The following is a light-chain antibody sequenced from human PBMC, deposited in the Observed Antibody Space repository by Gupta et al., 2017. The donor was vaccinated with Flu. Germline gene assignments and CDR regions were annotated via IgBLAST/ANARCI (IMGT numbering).Light chain of an antibody. CDR3: SSYTSSSTFYV. J-gene: IGLJ1*01. Sequence: SALTQPASVAGSPGQSITISCTGTSSDVGGSDYVSWYQQNPDKAPKLIIYDVTNRPSGVSSRFSGSKTGKTASLTTSGLQAEDETDYYCSSYTSSSTFYVFGTGTKVTVL. V-gene: IGLV2-14*01. CDR2: DVT. CDR1: SSDVGGSDY.